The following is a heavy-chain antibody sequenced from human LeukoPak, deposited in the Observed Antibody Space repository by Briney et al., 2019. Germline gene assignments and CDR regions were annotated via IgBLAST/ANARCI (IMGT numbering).Heavy chain of an antibody. CDR2: MNPNSGNT. CDR3: ARVLAGSGWYDVFDI. CDR1: GYTFTSYD. Sequence: ASVKVSCKASGYTFTSYDINWVRQATGPGLEWMGWMNPNSGNTGYAQKFQGRVTMTRNTSISTAYMELSSLRSEDTAVYYCARVLAGSGWYDVFDIWAQGTMVTVSS. D-gene: IGHD6-19*01. J-gene: IGHJ3*02. V-gene: IGHV1-8*01.